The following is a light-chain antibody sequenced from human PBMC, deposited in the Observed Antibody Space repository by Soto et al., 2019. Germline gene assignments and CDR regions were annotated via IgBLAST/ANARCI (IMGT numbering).Light chain of an antibody. CDR3: GTWDSSLSCWV. V-gene: IGLV1-51*01. Sequence: QSVLTQPPSVSAAPGQTVTISCSGSSSNIGNNYVSWYQQLPGTAPKLLIYDNNKRPSGIPDRFSGSKSGTSATLGITGLQTGDEADYYCGTWDSSLSCWVFGGGTQLTVL. CDR1: SSNIGNNY. CDR2: DNN. J-gene: IGLJ2*01.